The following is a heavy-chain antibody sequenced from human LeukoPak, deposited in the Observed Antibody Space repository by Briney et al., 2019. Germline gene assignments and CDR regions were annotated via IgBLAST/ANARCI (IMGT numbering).Heavy chain of an antibody. CDR2: TYYRSKWYN. D-gene: IGHD6-19*01. CDR3: ARARGSGWFRNYYYYGMDV. J-gene: IGHJ6*02. Sequence: SQTLSLTCAISGDSVSSNSAARNWIRQSPSRGLEWLGRTYYRSKWYNDYAVSVKSRITINPDTSKNQFSLQLNSVTPEDTAVYYCARARGSGWFRNYYYYGMDVWGQGTTVTVSS. V-gene: IGHV6-1*01. CDR1: GDSVSSNSAA.